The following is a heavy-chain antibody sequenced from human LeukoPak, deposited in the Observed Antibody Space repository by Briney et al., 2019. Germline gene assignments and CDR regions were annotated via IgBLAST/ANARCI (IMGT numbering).Heavy chain of an antibody. CDR3: AKGRAEGGTLALDY. J-gene: IGHJ4*02. Sequence: GGSLRLSCAASGFTFSSYAMTWVRQAPGKGLEWVSGISGSGGNTYYTDSVRGRLSISRDNSKNTLYPQVNSLRAEDTAVYYCAKGRAEGGTLALDYWGQGTLATVSS. CDR2: ISGSGGNT. D-gene: IGHD6-19*01. CDR1: GFTFSSYA. V-gene: IGHV3-23*01.